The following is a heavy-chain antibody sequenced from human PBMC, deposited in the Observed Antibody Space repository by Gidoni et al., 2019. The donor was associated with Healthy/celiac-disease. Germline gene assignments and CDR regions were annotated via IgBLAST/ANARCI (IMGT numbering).Heavy chain of an antibody. CDR2: IWYDGSNK. CDR1: GFTFSSYG. V-gene: IGHV3-33*01. J-gene: IGHJ4*02. CDR3: ARGLQFSYFDY. Sequence: QVQLVESGGGVVQPGRSLTLSCAASGFTFSSYGMHWVRQAPGKGLEWVAVIWYDGSNKYYADSVKGRFTISRDNSKNTLYLQMNSLRAEDTAVYYCARGLQFSYFDYWGQGTLVTVSS. D-gene: IGHD3-3*01.